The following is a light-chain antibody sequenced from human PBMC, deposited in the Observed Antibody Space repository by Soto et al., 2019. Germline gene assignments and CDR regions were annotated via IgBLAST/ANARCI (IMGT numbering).Light chain of an antibody. CDR1: QTISNY. CDR2: AAS. CDR3: QQTYNMPFT. V-gene: IGKV1-39*01. J-gene: IGKJ3*01. Sequence: DIQMTQSPSSLSASVGDRVTITCRASQTISNYLNWYQQKSGKAPKVLIYAASSLQGGVSSRFSGNESGTDFTLTISSLQPEDSATYYCQQTYNMPFTFGPGTKVDIK.